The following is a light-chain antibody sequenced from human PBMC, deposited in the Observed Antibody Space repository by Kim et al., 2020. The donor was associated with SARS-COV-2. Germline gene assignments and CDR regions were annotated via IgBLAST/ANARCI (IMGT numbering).Light chain of an antibody. V-gene: IGLV2-14*03. CDR2: DVT. Sequence: GQSLPTSCTGTGSDIGIYNSVSWYQQRPGRVPKLILYDVTKRPSGISNRFSGSKSANTASLTISGLQAEDEADYYCSSYTMSSTYVFGTGTKVTVL. CDR1: GSDIGIYNS. J-gene: IGLJ1*01. CDR3: SSYTMSSTYV.